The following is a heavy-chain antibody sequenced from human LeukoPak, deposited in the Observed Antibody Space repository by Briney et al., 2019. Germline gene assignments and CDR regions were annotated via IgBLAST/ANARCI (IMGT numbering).Heavy chain of an antibody. CDR3: TKDLGLFGYCSRGSCSIIDY. CDR2: ISYDGSYK. Sequence: PGRSLRLSCAASGFTLSSYGMHWVRQAPGKGLEWMTTISYDGSYKYYADSVKGRFTISRDNSKNTLFLQMNSLRAEDTAVYYCTKDLGLFGYCSRGSCSIIDYWGQGTLVTVSS. J-gene: IGHJ4*02. V-gene: IGHV3-30*18. D-gene: IGHD2-15*01. CDR1: GFTLSSYG.